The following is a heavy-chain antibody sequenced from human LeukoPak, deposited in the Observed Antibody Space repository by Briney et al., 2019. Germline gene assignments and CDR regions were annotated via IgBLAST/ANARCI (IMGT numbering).Heavy chain of an antibody. D-gene: IGHD3-3*01. V-gene: IGHV1-18*01. J-gene: IGHJ4*02. Sequence: PSVKVSCKASGYTFRDFGISWVRQAPGQGLEWMGWITTYNGNTNYIQKLQGRVTMTTDTSTSTAYMELRSLRSDDTAVYYCARGPYYDSWSGAGYWGQGTLVTVSS. CDR1: GYTFRDFG. CDR2: ITTYNGNT. CDR3: ARGPYYDSWSGAGY.